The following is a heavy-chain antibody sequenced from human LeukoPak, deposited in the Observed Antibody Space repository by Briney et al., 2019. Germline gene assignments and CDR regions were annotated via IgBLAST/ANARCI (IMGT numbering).Heavy chain of an antibody. J-gene: IGHJ5*02. CDR3: ASRASDTVVQNINWFDP. D-gene: IGHD4-23*01. CDR2: INHSGST. V-gene: IGHV4-34*01. CDR1: GGSFSGYY. Sequence: SETLSLTCAVYGGSFSGYYWSWIRQPPGKGLEWIGEINHSGSTNYNPSLKSRVTISVDTSKNQFSLKLGSVTAADTAVYYCASRASDTVVQNINWFDPWGQGTLVTVSS.